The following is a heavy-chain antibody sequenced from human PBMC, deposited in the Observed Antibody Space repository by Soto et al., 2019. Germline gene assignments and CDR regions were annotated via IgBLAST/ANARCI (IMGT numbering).Heavy chain of an antibody. V-gene: IGHV3-30*19. CDR1: GFTFSTHV. CDR3: AVRYCRFVKFKGNEGFEF. J-gene: IGHJ3*01. CDR2: MSADGRTI. D-gene: IGHD2-15*01. Sequence: QVQLVESGGGVVQPGRALRLSCAVFGFTFSTHVFHWVRQAPGKGLEWVAVMSADGRTIYYADSVKGRFTISRDNSKNDVFLQMISLRAGVSVVYYSAVRYCRFVKFKGNEGFEFWGQGKMITVSS.